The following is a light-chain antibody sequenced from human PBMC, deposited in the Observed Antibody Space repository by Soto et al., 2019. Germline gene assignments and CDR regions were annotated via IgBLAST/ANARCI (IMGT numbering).Light chain of an antibody. CDR2: DAS. Sequence: EIVLTHSPGTLSPSPGQRATLSCRASQTISNNYLAWYQQKPGQGPRLVIYDASSRATGIPDRFSASGSGTGFTLTISTLEPEDVAVYFCLQYSSSPLTFGQGTKVDIK. CDR1: QTISNNY. CDR3: LQYSSSPLT. V-gene: IGKV3-20*01. J-gene: IGKJ1*01.